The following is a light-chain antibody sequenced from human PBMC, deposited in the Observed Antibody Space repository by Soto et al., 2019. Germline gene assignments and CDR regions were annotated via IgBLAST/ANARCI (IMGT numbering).Light chain of an antibody. Sequence: EIVLTQSPGTLSLSPGDRATLSCRASQRVSSSTYLAWYQQRPGQAPRLLIYGASTRAPGFPARFSGSGSGTDFTLTISSLQSEDFAVYYCQQYDNWPWTFGQGTKVDIK. CDR2: GAS. CDR1: QRVSSSTY. V-gene: IGKV3-15*01. CDR3: QQYDNWPWT. J-gene: IGKJ1*01.